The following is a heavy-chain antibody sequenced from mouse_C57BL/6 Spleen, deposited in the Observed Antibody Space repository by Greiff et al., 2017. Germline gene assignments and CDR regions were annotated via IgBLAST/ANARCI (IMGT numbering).Heavy chain of an antibody. J-gene: IGHJ3*01. Sequence: EVQLVESGPGLVKPSQSLSLTCSVTGYSITSGYYWNWIRQFPGNKLEWMGYISYDGSNNYNPSLKNRISITRDTSKNQFFLKLNSVTTEDTATYYCARDENYYGSSYAWFAYWGQGTLVTVSA. V-gene: IGHV3-6*01. CDR3: ARDENYYGSSYAWFAY. CDR1: GYSITSGYY. D-gene: IGHD1-1*01. CDR2: ISYDGSN.